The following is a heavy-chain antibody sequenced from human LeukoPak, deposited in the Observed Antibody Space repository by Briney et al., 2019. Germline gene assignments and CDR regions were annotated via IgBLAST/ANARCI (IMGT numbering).Heavy chain of an antibody. CDR1: GFTFSSYN. CDR3: AKAFLGYCSGGSCFDFDY. J-gene: IGHJ4*02. V-gene: IGHV3-21*04. CDR2: ISIGTSFI. Sequence: GGSLRLSCAASGFTFSSYNMNWVRQAPGKGLEWVAYISIGTSFIYYADSVKGRFTISRDNAKNSLYLQVNSLRAEDTAVYYCAKAFLGYCSGGSCFDFDYWGQGTLVTVSS. D-gene: IGHD2-15*01.